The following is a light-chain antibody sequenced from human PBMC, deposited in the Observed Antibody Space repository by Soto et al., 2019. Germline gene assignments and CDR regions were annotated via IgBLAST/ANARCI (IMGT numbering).Light chain of an antibody. V-gene: IGLV1-40*01. Sequence: QSVLTQPPSVSGAPGQRVTISCTGSSSNIGAGYDVHWYQQLPGTAAKLLIYGNTNRPSGVPDRFSGSKSGTSASLAITGLQAEDEADYYCQSYDSSLSGLVFGTGTKATVL. CDR2: GNT. CDR3: QSYDSSLSGLV. J-gene: IGLJ1*01. CDR1: SSNIGAGYD.